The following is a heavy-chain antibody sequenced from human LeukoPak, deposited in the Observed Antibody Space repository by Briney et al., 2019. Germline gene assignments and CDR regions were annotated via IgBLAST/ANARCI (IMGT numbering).Heavy chain of an antibody. D-gene: IGHD1-26*01. CDR2: ISAYNGNT. V-gene: IGHV1-18*01. J-gene: IGHJ3*02. CDR3: ARDEVGATRAQGAFDI. CDR1: GYTFTSYG. Sequence: ASVKVSCKASGYTFTSYGISWVRQAPGQGLEWMGWISAYNGNTNYAQKLQGRVTVTTDTSTSTAYMELRSLRSDDTAVYYCARDEVGATRAQGAFDIWGQGTMVTVSS.